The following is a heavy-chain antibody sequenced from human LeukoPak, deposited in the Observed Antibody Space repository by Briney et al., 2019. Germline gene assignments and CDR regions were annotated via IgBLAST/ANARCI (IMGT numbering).Heavy chain of an antibody. CDR2: ISVSGNT. J-gene: IGHJ4*02. Sequence: GGSLRLSCAASGFTLSSYAMSWVRQGPGKGLEWVSAISVSGNTYHADSVKGRFTISIDNSKNTLYLQMNSLRAEDTAVYYCARRAGAYTHPYDYWGQGTLVTVS. CDR3: ARRAGAYTHPYDY. CDR1: GFTLSSYA. V-gene: IGHV3-23*01. D-gene: IGHD3-16*01.